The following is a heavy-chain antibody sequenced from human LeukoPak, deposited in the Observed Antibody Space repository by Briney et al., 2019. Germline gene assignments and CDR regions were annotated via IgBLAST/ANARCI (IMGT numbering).Heavy chain of an antibody. CDR2: ISRSGDIT. J-gene: IGHJ4*02. CDR3: ATEGFYY. CDR1: GVTFSKYG. Sequence: GGSLRLSCAASGVTFSKYGMKWVRQAAGTGLEYVSGISRSGDITHYADSVKGRFTVSRDNFKNTLYLQMNSLRADDTALYYCATEGFYYWGPGTLVTVSS. V-gene: IGHV3-23*01.